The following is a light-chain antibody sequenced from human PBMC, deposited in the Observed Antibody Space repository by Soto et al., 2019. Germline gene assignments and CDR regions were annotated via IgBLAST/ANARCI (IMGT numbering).Light chain of an antibody. J-gene: IGKJ5*01. Sequence: NVLTQSPGTLSLSPGERATLYCRASQSVSSSYLAWYQQKPGQAPRLLIYGASSRATGIPDRFSGSGSGTDFTLTISRLEPEDFAVYYCQQYGSSRITFGQGTRLEIK. V-gene: IGKV3-20*01. CDR2: GAS. CDR1: QSVSSSY. CDR3: QQYGSSRIT.